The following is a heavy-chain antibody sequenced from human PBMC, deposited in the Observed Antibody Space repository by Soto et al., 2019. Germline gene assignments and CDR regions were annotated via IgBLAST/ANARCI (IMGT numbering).Heavy chain of an antibody. Sequence: EVVLVESGGSVVRPGGSLRLSCGASGFIFDDFSLSWVRQFPGTGLEWVCGINWDGSKEGYAESVKGRFTISSDNAKNSLYLHMTRRRADDTALYFCARDDRAAAPLVFWGKGTLATVS. V-gene: IGHV3-20*04. J-gene: IGHJ4*02. CDR1: GFIFDDFS. CDR2: INWDGSKE. CDR3: ARDDRAAAPLVF. D-gene: IGHD6-13*01.